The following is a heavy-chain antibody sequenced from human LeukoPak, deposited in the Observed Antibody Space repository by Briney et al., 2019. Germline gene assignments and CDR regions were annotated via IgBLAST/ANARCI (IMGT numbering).Heavy chain of an antibody. CDR3: TRDRRKGAPNNDY. Sequence: GLSLRLSCTTSGYTFRDYVMSWARHAPGKGLEYVGFIRSKACGGTTKYAASVKGRFTISRDNSKSTAYLQMSSLKTEDTAVYYCTRDRRKGAPNNDYWGQGTLVTVSS. CDR2: IRSKACGGTT. V-gene: IGHV3-49*04. J-gene: IGHJ4*02. CDR1: GYTFRDYV.